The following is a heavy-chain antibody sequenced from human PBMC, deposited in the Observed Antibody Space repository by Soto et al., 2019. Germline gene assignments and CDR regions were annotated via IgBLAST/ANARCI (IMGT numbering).Heavy chain of an antibody. CDR1: GDTFSRYT. V-gene: IGHV1-69*01. D-gene: IGHD1-1*01. J-gene: IGHJ4*02. Sequence: QVQLVQSGAEVKKPGSSVRVSCKTSGDTFSRYTVNWVRQAPRQGLEWMGGIIPRFGTTNYAPTVQDRVTITADESMNTVYMELSSLRSEDTDLYYCARGRGLYNSGRSQLDYWGQGTLVTVSS. CDR2: IIPRFGTT. CDR3: ARGRGLYNSGRSQLDY.